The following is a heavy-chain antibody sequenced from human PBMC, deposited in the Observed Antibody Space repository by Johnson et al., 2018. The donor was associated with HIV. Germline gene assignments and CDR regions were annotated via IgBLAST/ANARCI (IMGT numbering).Heavy chain of an antibody. Sequence: VRLVESGGGLVKPGGSLRLSCAASGFTFSDAWMNWVRQAPGKGLEWVGRIQSKTDGGTTDYAAPVKGRFTISRDDSKNTLSLQMNSLKTEDTAVYYCTTRRVVGATPTPDDAFDIWGQGTMVTVSS. CDR1: GFTFSDAW. CDR2: IQSKTDGGTT. CDR3: TTRRVVGATPTPDDAFDI. V-gene: IGHV3-15*01. J-gene: IGHJ3*02. D-gene: IGHD1-26*01.